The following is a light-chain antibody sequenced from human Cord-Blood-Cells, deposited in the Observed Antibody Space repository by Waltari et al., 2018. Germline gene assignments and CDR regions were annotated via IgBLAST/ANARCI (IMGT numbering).Light chain of an antibody. Sequence: DIQMTQSPSTLSASVGDRVTITCRASQSISSWLAWYQQKPGKAPKLLIYDASSLESGGPSSFSGSGSGTEFTLTISSLQPDDFATDYCQQYNSYSWTFGQGTKVEIK. CDR1: QSISSW. CDR3: QQYNSYSWT. CDR2: DAS. J-gene: IGKJ1*01. V-gene: IGKV1-5*01.